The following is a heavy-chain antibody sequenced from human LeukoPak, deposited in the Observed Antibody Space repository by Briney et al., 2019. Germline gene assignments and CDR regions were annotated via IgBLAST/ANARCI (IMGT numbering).Heavy chain of an antibody. CDR3: ARQAYGDYGGY. Sequence: PSETLSLTCTVSGGSISSGSYYWSWIRRPAWKGLEWIGRIYTSGSTYYNPSLKSRVTISVDTSKNQFSLKLSSVTAADTAVYYCARQAYGDYGGYWGQGTLVTVSS. V-gene: IGHV4-61*02. J-gene: IGHJ4*02. CDR1: GGSISSGSYY. CDR2: IYTSGST. D-gene: IGHD4-17*01.